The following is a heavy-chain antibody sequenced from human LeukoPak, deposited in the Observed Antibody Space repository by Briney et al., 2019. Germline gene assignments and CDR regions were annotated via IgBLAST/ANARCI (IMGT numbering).Heavy chain of an antibody. V-gene: IGHV1-8*03. CDR2: MNPNSGNT. CDR1: GYTFTSYD. D-gene: IGHD1-7*01. Sequence: ASVKVSCKASGYTFTSYDINWVRQATGQGLEWMGWMNPNSGNTGYAQKFQGRVTITRNTSISTAYMELSSLRSEDTAVHYCGRGPSRRNYAGYMDVWGKGTTVTVSS. J-gene: IGHJ6*03. CDR3: GRGPSRRNYAGYMDV.